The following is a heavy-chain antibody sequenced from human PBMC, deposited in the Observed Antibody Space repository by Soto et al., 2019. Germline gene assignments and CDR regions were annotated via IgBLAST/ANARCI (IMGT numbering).Heavy chain of an antibody. J-gene: IGHJ4*02. Sequence: EVQLLESGGGLVQPGGSLRLSCAASGFTFSSYAMNWVRQAPGKGLEWVSVISGSGGSTYYADSVKGRFTISRDNYKNTLYLQMNSLSADDTAVYYCAKRSSSWVFDYWGQGSLVTVSS. CDR2: ISGSGGST. CDR3: AKRSSSWVFDY. CDR1: GFTFSSYA. D-gene: IGHD6-13*01. V-gene: IGHV3-23*01.